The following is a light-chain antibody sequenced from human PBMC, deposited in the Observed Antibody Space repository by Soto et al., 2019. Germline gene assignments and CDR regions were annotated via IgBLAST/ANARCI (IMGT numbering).Light chain of an antibody. Sequence: DIQMTQSPSSMSASVGDRVTITCRASQSISYHLSWYEQKPGRAPKLLMYADSSLQSGVPSRFSGSRSGTDFTLTISSLQPEDFATYYCQQSYTTPWTFGQGTKVEIK. J-gene: IGKJ1*01. CDR3: QQSYTTPWT. CDR2: ADS. V-gene: IGKV1-39*01. CDR1: QSISYH.